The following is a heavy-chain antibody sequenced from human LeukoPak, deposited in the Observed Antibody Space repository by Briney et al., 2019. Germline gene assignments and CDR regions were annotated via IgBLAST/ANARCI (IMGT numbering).Heavy chain of an antibody. Sequence: PGGSLRLSCVVSGFTFDNYATHWVRQAPGKGLEWVSGISWNSGTIGYADSVQGRFTISRDNAKNSLYLQMSSLTPEDTALYYCAKGREGSYYEADYWGRGTLVTVSS. D-gene: IGHD1-26*01. J-gene: IGHJ4*02. CDR3: AKGREGSYYEADY. CDR1: GFTFDNYA. CDR2: ISWNSGTI. V-gene: IGHV3-9*01.